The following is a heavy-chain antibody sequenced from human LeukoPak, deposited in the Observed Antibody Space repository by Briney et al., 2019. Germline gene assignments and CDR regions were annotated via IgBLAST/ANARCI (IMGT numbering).Heavy chain of an antibody. CDR3: ARDTYYYDSSGYHTFDY. CDR1: GFTVSTYA. J-gene: IGHJ4*02. CDR2: ISGSGGST. D-gene: IGHD3-22*01. Sequence: GGSLRLSCAASGFTVSTYAMSWVRQAPGKGLEWVSGISGSGGSTYYADSVKGRFTISRDNSKNTLYLQMNSLRAEDTAVYYCARDTYYYDSSGYHTFDYWGQGTLVTVSS. V-gene: IGHV3-23*01.